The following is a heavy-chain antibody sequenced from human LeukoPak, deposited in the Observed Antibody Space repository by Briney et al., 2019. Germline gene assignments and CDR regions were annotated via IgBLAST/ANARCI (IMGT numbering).Heavy chain of an antibody. Sequence: SVKVSCKASGGTFSSYAISWVRQAPGQGLEWMGGIIPIFGTANYAQKFQGRVTITTDESTSTAYMELSSLRSEDTVVYYCASLRTSYGLTGQYYFDYWGQGTLVTVSS. J-gene: IGHJ4*02. D-gene: IGHD5-18*01. CDR3: ASLRTSYGLTGQYYFDY. CDR2: IIPIFGTA. V-gene: IGHV1-69*05. CDR1: GGTFSSYA.